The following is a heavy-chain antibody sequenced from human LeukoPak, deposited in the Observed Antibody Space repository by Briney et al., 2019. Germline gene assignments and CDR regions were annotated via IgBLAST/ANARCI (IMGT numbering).Heavy chain of an antibody. J-gene: IGHJ4*02. V-gene: IGHV3-30*18. D-gene: IGHD5-12*01. CDR1: GFTFSSYG. Sequence: PGGSLRLSCAASGFTFSSYGMHWVRQAPGKGLEWVAVISYDGSNKYYADSVKGRFTISRDNSKKTLYLQMNSLRAEDTAVYYCAKDNRGYSGYDDPWYGTLDYWGQGTLVTVSS. CDR3: AKDNRGYSGYDDPWYGTLDY. CDR2: ISYDGSNK.